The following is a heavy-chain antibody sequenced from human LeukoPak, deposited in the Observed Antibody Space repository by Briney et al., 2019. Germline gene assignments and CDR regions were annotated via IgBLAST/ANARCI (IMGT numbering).Heavy chain of an antibody. CDR1: GFAFNTYA. CDR3: ARGIFGSGSYPDF. D-gene: IGHD3-10*01. Sequence: GRSLRLSCAASGFAFNTYAMHWVRQAPGQGLEWVALIWHDGSHKFYSNSARGQFTISRDNSKNTVSLQMNNLRPEDTAVYYCARGIFGSGSYPDFWGQGTLVTVSS. V-gene: IGHV3-33*01. J-gene: IGHJ4*02. CDR2: IWHDGSHK.